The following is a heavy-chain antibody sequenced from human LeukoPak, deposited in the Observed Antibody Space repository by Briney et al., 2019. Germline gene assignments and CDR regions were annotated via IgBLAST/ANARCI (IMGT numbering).Heavy chain of an antibody. CDR2: IIPIFGTA. CDR3: EYYDSSGYSSVDY. D-gene: IGHD3-22*01. Sequence: ASVKVSCKASGGTFSSYAISWVRQAPGQGLEWMGGIIPIFGTANYAQKFQGRVTITTDESTSTAYMELSSLRSEDTAVYYCEYYDSSGYSSVDYWGQGTLVTVSS. CDR1: GGTFSSYA. J-gene: IGHJ4*02. V-gene: IGHV1-69*05.